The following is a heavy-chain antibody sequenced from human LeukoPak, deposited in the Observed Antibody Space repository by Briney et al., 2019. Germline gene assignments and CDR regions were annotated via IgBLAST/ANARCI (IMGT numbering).Heavy chain of an antibody. CDR3: ARDVEAVADHYYYYMDV. V-gene: IGHV1-18*01. CDR2: ISAYNGNT. J-gene: IGHJ6*03. CDR1: GYTFTSYG. Sequence: ASVKVSCKASGYTFTSYGISWVRQAPGQGLEWMGWISAYNGNTNYAQKLQGRVTMTTDTSTSTAYMELRSLRSDDTAVYYCARDVEAVADHYYYYMDVWGKGTTVTISS. D-gene: IGHD6-13*01.